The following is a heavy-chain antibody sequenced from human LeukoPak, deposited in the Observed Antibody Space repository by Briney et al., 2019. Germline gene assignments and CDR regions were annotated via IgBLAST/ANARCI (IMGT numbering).Heavy chain of an antibody. Sequence: PAEPLSLTCTVSGGSISSGDYYWSWIRQPPGKGLEGSVYIYYIVSTYYNPSLKTRVTILVDTSKNQFSLQLSSVTAADTAVYYCARGRRTRSLAGLLDYWPQGPLVTVSS. V-gene: IGHV4-30-4*01. CDR2: IYYIVST. D-gene: IGHD1-1*01. CDR3: ARGRRTRSLAGLLDY. CDR1: GGSISSGDYY. J-gene: IGHJ4*02.